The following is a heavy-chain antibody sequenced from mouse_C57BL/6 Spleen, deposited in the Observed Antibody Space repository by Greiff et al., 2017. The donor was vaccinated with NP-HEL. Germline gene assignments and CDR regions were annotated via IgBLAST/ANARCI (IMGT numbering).Heavy chain of an antibody. J-gene: IGHJ4*01. Sequence: QVQLQQPGAELVMPGASVKLSCKASGYTFTSYWMHWVKQRPGQGLEWIGEIDPSDSYTNSNQKFKGKSTLTVDKSSSTAYMQLSSLTSEDSAVYYCARWGEGGYYDAMDYWGQGTSVTVSS. CDR3: ARWGEGGYYDAMDY. D-gene: IGHD2-2*01. V-gene: IGHV1-69*01. CDR1: GYTFTSYW. CDR2: IDPSDSYT.